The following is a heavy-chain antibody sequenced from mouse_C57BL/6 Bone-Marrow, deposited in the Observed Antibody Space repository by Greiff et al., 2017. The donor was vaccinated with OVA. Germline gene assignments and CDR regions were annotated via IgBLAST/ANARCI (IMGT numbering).Heavy chain of an antibody. D-gene: IGHD2-5*01. J-gene: IGHJ1*03. Sequence: VHVKQSGAELVRPGASVKLSCTASGFNIKDYYMHWVKQRPEQGLEWIGRIDPEDGDTEYAPKFQGKATMTADTSSNTAYLQLSSLTSEDTAVYYCTTVYYSNSYWYFDVWGTGTTVTVSS. CDR2: IDPEDGDT. CDR3: TTVYYSNSYWYFDV. CDR1: GFNIKDYY. V-gene: IGHV14-1*01.